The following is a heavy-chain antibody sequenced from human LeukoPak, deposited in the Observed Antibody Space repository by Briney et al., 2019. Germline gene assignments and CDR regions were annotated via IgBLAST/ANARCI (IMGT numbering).Heavy chain of an antibody. J-gene: IGHJ6*02. CDR2: IYYSGST. V-gene: IGHV4-61*01. CDR1: GGSVSSGSYY. D-gene: IGHD3-10*01. Sequence: SETLSLTRTVSGGSVSSGSYYWSWIRQPPGKGLEWIGYIYYSGSTNYNPSLKSRVTISVDTSKNQFSLKLSSVTAADTAVYYCARDQLLWFGESYYYYGMDVWGQGTTVTVSS. CDR3: ARDQLLWFGESYYYYGMDV.